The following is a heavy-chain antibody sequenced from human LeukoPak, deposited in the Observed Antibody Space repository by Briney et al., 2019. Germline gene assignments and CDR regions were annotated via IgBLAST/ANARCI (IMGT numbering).Heavy chain of an antibody. J-gene: IGHJ4*02. CDR3: ASRAPTSPKENDY. Sequence: PSQTLPLTCTVSGGSISSGDYYWSWIRQPPGKGLEWIGYIYYSGSTYYNPSLKSRVTISVDTSKNQFSLKLSSVTAADTAVHYCASRAPTSPKENDYWGQGTLVTVSS. CDR1: GGSISSGDYY. CDR2: IYYSGST. V-gene: IGHV4-30-4*01.